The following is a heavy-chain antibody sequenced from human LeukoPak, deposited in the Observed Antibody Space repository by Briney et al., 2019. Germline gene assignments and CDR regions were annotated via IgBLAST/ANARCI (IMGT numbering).Heavy chain of an antibody. J-gene: IGHJ5*02. CDR1: GFTFSSYS. CDR2: ISSSSSYK. CDR3: ARGYGGDWFDP. Sequence: GGSLRLSCAASGFTFSSYSMNWVRQAPGKGLEWVSSISSSSSYKYYADSVKGRFTISRDNAKNSLYLQMNSLRAEDTAVYYCARGYGGDWFDPWGQGTLVTVSS. D-gene: IGHD4-23*01. V-gene: IGHV3-21*01.